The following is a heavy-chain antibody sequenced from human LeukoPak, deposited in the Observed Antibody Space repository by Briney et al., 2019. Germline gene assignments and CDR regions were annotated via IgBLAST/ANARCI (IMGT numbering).Heavy chain of an antibody. CDR1: GFTFSSYA. D-gene: IGHD3-3*01. V-gene: IGHV3-23*01. CDR3: AKDQGTAIFGMIIPDWYFDL. Sequence: PGGSLRLSCAASGFTFSSYAMNWVRQAPGKRLEWVSSISGGSNNINYAGSVKGRFTTSRDNSQNTLYLQMNSLRADDTAVYYCAKDQGTAIFGMIIPDWYFDLWGRGTLVTVSS. J-gene: IGHJ2*01. CDR2: ISGGSNNI.